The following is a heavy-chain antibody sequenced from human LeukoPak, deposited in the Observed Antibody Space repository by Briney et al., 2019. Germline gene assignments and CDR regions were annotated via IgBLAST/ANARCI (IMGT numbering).Heavy chain of an antibody. Sequence: GGSLRLSCAASGFTFGNSWVHWVRQAPGKGLVWVSLINADGTTTTYADSVKGRFTISRDNARNTVSLQMNSLTIEDTAVYYCVVVVEPPGSDGFGVWSQGTMIAVSS. V-gene: IGHV3-74*01. CDR1: GFTFGNSW. CDR3: VVVVEPPGSDGFGV. J-gene: IGHJ3*01. CDR2: INADGTTT. D-gene: IGHD1-14*01.